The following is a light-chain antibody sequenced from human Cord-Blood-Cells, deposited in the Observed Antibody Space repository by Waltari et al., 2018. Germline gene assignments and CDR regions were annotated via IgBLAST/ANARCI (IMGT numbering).Light chain of an antibody. CDR2: WAS. CDR1: QSVLYSSNNKNY. CDR3: QQYYSTPPT. V-gene: IGKV4-1*01. Sequence: DIVMTQSPDPLAGSLGERAHLHCKSTQSVLYSSNNKNYLAWYQQKPGQPPKLLIYWASTRESGVPDRFSGSGSGTDFTLTISSLQAEDVAVYYCQQYYSTPPTFGQGTKVEIK. J-gene: IGKJ1*01.